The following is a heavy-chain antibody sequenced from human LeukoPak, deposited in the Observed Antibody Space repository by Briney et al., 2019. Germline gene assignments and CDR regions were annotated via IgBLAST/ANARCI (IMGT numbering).Heavy chain of an antibody. CDR3: ARDRHGSGSAHTFDP. J-gene: IGHJ5*02. CDR1: GGSISSYY. Sequence: SETLSLTCTVSGGSISSYYWSWIRQPPGKGLEWIAYIYYSGSTNYNPFLKSRVTISIDTSKNQFSLKLSSVTAADTAVYYCARDRHGSGSAHTFDPWGQGTLVTVSS. CDR2: IYYSGST. V-gene: IGHV4-59*01. D-gene: IGHD3-10*01.